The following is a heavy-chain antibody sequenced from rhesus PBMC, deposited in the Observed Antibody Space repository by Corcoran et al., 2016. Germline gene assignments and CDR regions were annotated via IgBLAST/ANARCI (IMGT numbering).Heavy chain of an antibody. CDR3: AKALYGSSYLYGLDS. V-gene: IGHV3S5*01. D-gene: IGHD4-29*01. CDR2: ISNGGGST. CDR1: GFTFSSYG. Sequence: EVQLVESGGGLVQPGGSLRLSCAASGFTFSSYGMSWVRQAQGKGLDWVSYISNGGGSTYYADSVKGRFTISRDNSKNTLSLQMNSLRAEDTAVYYCAKALYGSSYLYGLDSWGQGVVVTVSS. J-gene: IGHJ6*01.